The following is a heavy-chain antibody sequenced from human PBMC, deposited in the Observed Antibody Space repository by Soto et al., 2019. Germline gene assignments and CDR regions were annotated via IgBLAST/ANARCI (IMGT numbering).Heavy chain of an antibody. V-gene: IGHV3-30*18. Sequence: GGSLRLSCAGSGFAFSSYGMHWVRQSPGKGLEWVAVISYDGSNKYYADSVKGRFTIYRDNSKNTLYLQMNSLRAEDTAVYYCEKGEMEPWGQGILVTVSS. CDR2: ISYDGSNK. CDR3: EKGEMEP. J-gene: IGHJ5*02. D-gene: IGHD1-1*01. CDR1: GFAFSSYG.